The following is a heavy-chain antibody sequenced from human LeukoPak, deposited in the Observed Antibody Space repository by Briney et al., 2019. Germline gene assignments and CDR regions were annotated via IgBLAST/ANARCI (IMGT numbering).Heavy chain of an antibody. V-gene: IGHV3-43*02. D-gene: IGHD6-19*01. CDR2: ISGDGGST. J-gene: IGHJ6*02. CDR1: GFTFSSYG. CDR3: AKDILQGAVAVNYYYYGMDV. Sequence: GRSLRLSCAASGFTFSSYGMHWVRQAPGKGLEWVSLISGDGGSTYYADSVKGRFTISRDNSKNSLYLQMNSLRTEDTALYYCAKDILQGAVAVNYYYYGMDVWGQGTTVTVSS.